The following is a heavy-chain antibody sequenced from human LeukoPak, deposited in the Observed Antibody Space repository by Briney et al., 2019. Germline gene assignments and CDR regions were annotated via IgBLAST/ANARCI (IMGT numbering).Heavy chain of an antibody. Sequence: PGGSLRLSCAASGFTFSNFGMHWVRQTPGKGLEWVAVISYDGSNKYYADSVKGRFTISRDNSKNTLYLQMNSLRGEDTAVYYCAKLGTTSVTTGYWGQGTLVTVSS. V-gene: IGHV3-30*18. CDR1: GFTFSNFG. CDR3: AKLGTTSVTTGY. J-gene: IGHJ4*02. CDR2: ISYDGSNK. D-gene: IGHD4-17*01.